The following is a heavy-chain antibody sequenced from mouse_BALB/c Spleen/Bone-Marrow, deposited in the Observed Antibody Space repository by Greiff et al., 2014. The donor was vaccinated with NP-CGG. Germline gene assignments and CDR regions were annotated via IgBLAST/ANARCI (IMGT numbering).Heavy chain of an antibody. J-gene: IGHJ2*01. CDR1: GYSFTGYY. V-gene: IGHV1S34*01. CDR3: TRGDGYYVDFDY. Sequence: LVKTGASVKISCKAFGYSFTGYYMHLGKQSHGKSLVWIGYISCYNGATSYNQKFKGKATFTVDTSSSTAYMQFNSLTSEDSAVYYCTRGDGYYVDFDYWGQGTTLTVSS. CDR2: ISCYNGAT. D-gene: IGHD2-3*01.